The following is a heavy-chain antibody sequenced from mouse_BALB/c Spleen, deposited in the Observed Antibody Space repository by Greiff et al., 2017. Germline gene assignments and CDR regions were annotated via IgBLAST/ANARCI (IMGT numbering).Heavy chain of an antibody. D-gene: IGHD1-1*01. CDR3: ARVNYGSSYGYFDV. V-gene: IGHV1-7*01. J-gene: IGHJ1*01. Sequence: VKLVESGAELAKPGASVKMSCKASGYTFTSYWMHWVKQRPGQGLEWIGYINPSTGYTEYNQKFKDKATLTADKSSSTAYMQLSSLTSEDSAVYFCARVNYGSSYGYFDVWGAGTTVTVSS. CDR2: INPSTGYT. CDR1: GYTFTSYW.